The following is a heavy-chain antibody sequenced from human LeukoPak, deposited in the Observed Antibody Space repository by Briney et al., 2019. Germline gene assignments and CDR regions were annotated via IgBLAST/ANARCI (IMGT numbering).Heavy chain of an antibody. CDR1: GFTFSTFG. D-gene: IGHD3-22*01. V-gene: IGHV3-30*18. CDR3: AKDLGSTGYLAY. Sequence: GGSLRLSCAASGFTFSTFGIHWVRQAPGKGLEWVAVISYDGTDKYYADSVKGRFTISRDNSMNTLYLQMNSLRAEDTAVYYCAKDLGSTGYLAYWGQGTLVTVSS. J-gene: IGHJ4*02. CDR2: ISYDGTDK.